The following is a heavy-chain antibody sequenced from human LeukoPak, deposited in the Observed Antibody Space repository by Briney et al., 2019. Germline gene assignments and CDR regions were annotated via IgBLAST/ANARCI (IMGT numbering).Heavy chain of an antibody. D-gene: IGHD1-14*01. CDR1: GFTFSSYG. CDR3: ARNQRYFDD. J-gene: IGHJ4*02. Sequence: PGGSLRLSCAASGFTFSSYGMHWVRQAPGKGLEWVAVIWYDGSNKFYADSVKGRFTISRDNSKYTLYLQMNSLRAEDTAVYYCARNQRYFDDWGQGTLVTVSS. V-gene: IGHV3-33*01. CDR2: IWYDGSNK.